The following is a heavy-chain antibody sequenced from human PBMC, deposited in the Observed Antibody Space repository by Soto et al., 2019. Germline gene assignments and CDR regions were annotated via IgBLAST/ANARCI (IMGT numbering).Heavy chain of an antibody. CDR1: GFTFSSYG. J-gene: IGHJ5*01. Sequence: QVQLVESGGGVVQPGRSLRLSCAASGFTFSSYGMHWVRQAPGKGLEWVAVISFDGSDKYYTDSVKGRFAISRDNSKSTLYLQINSLTGDDTAVYYCAKAGGSYFVIPDSWGQGTLVTVSS. CDR2: ISFDGSDK. V-gene: IGHV3-30*18. D-gene: IGHD1-26*01. CDR3: AKAGGSYFVIPDS.